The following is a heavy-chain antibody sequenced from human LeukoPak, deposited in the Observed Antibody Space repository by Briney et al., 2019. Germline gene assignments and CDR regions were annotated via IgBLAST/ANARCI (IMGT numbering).Heavy chain of an antibody. CDR3: ARVDWMIGAFDI. CDR2: ITSSSSTI. D-gene: IGHD3-22*01. Sequence: GGSLRLSGAASGFTFSTYNMNWVRQAPGKGLEWVSYITSSSSTIYYADSVKGRFTISRDNAKNSLYLQMNSLRDEDTAVYYCARVDWMIGAFDIWGQGTMVTVSS. V-gene: IGHV3-48*02. J-gene: IGHJ3*02. CDR1: GFTFSTYN.